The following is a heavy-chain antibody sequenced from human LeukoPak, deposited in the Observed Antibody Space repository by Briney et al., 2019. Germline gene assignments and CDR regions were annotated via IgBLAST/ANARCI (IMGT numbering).Heavy chain of an antibody. D-gene: IGHD3-3*01. V-gene: IGHV4-59*01. CDR3: ARSYYDFWSGYSTTFFDY. CDR2: IYYSGST. J-gene: IGHJ4*02. Sequence: KPSETLSLTCTVSGGSISSYYWSWIRQPPGKGLEWIGYIYYSGSTNYNPSLKSRVTISVDTSKNQFSLKLSSVTAADTAVYYCARSYYDFWSGYSTTFFDYWGQGTLVTVSS. CDR1: GGSISSYY.